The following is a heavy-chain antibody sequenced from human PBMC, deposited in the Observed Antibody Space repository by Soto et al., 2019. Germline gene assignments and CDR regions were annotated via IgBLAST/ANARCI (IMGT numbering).Heavy chain of an antibody. CDR3: ARDHYYDSSGYYRYFDY. Sequence: PGGSLRLSCAASGFTFSSYGMHWVRQAPGKWLEWVAVIWYDGSNKYYADSVKGRFTISRDNSKNTLYLQMNSLRAEDTAVYYCARDHYYDSSGYYRYFDYWGQGXLVTVYS. V-gene: IGHV3-33*01. D-gene: IGHD3-22*01. CDR2: IWYDGSNK. J-gene: IGHJ4*02. CDR1: GFTFSSYG.